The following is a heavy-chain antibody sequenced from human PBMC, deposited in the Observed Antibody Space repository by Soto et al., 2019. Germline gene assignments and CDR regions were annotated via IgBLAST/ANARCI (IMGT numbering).Heavy chain of an antibody. CDR3: ARYTRQTDY. V-gene: IGHV3-7*01. J-gene: IGHJ4*02. CDR1: GVTFDSYW. CDR2: IKQDGTDK. Sequence: GSLRLSCAASGVTFDSYWMSWVRQAPGKGLEWVATIKQDGTDKYYVDSVKGRFTVSRDNAKNSLYLQVDSLRAEDTAVYYCARYTRQTDYWGQGTPVTVSS.